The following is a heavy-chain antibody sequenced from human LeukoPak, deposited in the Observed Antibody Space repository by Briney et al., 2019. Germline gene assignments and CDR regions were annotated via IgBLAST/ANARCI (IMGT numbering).Heavy chain of an antibody. CDR3: AKAREWWQLLMSVRSGFYY. Sequence: GGSLRLSCAASGFTFSSYAMSWVRQAPGKGLEWVSAISGGGGITYYAGSVKGRFTISRGNSKNTIYLQMNSLRADDTAVYYCAKAREWWQLLMSVRSGFYYWGHGALVTASS. J-gene: IGHJ4*01. CDR2: ISGGGGIT. V-gene: IGHV3-23*01. CDR1: GFTFSSYA. D-gene: IGHD1-26*01.